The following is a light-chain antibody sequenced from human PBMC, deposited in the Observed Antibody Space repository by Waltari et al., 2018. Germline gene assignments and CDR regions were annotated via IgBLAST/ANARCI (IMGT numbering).Light chain of an antibody. Sequence: EIVLTQSPGTLSLSPGERATLSCRASQSVSSGYLAWYQQKPGQTPRLLIYGASNRATGIPDRFSGSGSVTDFTLVISKLEPEDFALYYCQQYHTSPQTFGQGTKLEI. CDR1: QSVSSGY. V-gene: IGKV3-20*01. CDR3: QQYHTSPQT. J-gene: IGKJ2*01. CDR2: GAS.